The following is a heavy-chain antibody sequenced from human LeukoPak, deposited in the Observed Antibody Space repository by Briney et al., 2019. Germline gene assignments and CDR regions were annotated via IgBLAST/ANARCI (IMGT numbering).Heavy chain of an antibody. J-gene: IGHJ6*04. Sequence: SVKVSCKASGGTFSSYAISWVRQAPGQGLEWMGGSIPIFGTANNAQKFQGRVTITADKSTSTAYMELSSLRSEDTAVYYCARTCALSGGSCYSVYYYYGMDVWGKGTTVTVSS. CDR1: GGTFSSYA. V-gene: IGHV1-69*06. CDR3: ARTCALSGGSCYSVYYYYGMDV. D-gene: IGHD2-15*01. CDR2: SIPIFGTA.